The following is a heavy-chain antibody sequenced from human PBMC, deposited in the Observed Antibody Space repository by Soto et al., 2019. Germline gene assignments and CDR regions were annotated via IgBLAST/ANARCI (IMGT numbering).Heavy chain of an antibody. CDR3: ARPQGASYSYNDMHV. CDR1: GLTFSSYG. J-gene: IGHJ6*02. CDR2: IWYDGSNK. Sequence: RRLSCAASGLTFSSYGMHWVRQAPGKGLEWVAVIWYDGSNKYYADSVKGRFTISRDNSKNTLYLQMNRLRAEDTAVYYCARPQGASYSYNDMHVRGQGTPVTVSS. V-gene: IGHV3-33*01.